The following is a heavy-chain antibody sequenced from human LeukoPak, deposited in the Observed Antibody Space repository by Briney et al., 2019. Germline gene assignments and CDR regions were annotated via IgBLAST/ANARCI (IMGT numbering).Heavy chain of an antibody. CDR3: ARDNIVVVVAAPPNYYYYGMDV. CDR2: ISSSSSTI. J-gene: IGHJ6*02. V-gene: IGHV3-48*01. CDR1: GFTFSSYS. D-gene: IGHD2-15*01. Sequence: RGSLRLSCAASGFTFSSYSMNWVRQAPGKGLEWVSYISSSSSTIYYADSVKGRFTISRDNAKNSLYLQMNSLRAEDTAVYYCARDNIVVVVAAPPNYYYYGMDVWGQGTTVTVSS.